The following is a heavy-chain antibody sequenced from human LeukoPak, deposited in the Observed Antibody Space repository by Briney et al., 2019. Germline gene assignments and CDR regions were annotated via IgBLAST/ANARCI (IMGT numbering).Heavy chain of an antibody. Sequence: ASVKVSCKASGYTFTGYYMHWVRQAPGQGLEWMGGIIPIFGTANYAQKFQGRVTITADESTSTAYMELSSLRSEDTAVCYCARDYGRSRYFDYWGQGTLVTVSS. CDR3: ARDYGRSRYFDY. CDR1: GYTFTGYY. D-gene: IGHD4-17*01. CDR2: IIPIFGTA. J-gene: IGHJ4*02. V-gene: IGHV1-69*13.